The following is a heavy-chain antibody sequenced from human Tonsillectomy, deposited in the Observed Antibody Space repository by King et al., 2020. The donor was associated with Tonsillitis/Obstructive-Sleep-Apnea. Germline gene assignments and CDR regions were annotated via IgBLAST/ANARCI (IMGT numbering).Heavy chain of an antibody. D-gene: IGHD2-21*02. V-gene: IGHV3-48*03. CDR3: AREAVVTAILPHFDY. CDR1: GFTFSSYE. J-gene: IGHJ4*02. Sequence: VQLVESGGGLVQPGGSLRLSYAASGFTFSSYEMNWVRQAPGKGLEWVSYISSSGSTIYYADSVKGRFTISRDNAKNSLYLQMNSLRAEDTAVYYCAREAVVTAILPHFDYWGQGTLVTVSS. CDR2: ISSSGSTI.